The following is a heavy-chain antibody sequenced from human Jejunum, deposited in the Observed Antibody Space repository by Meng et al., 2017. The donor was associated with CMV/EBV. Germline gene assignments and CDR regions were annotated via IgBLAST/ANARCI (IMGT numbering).Heavy chain of an antibody. J-gene: IGHJ4*02. V-gene: IGHV3-66*01. D-gene: IGHD6-13*01. CDR2: IFSDGRT. CDR3: TTFTAATGPIDY. CDR1: GFTVSTNY. Sequence: EVQLVESGGGLVQPGGSLRLSCAASGFTVSTNYMSWVRQAPGKGLEWVSVIFSDGRTNYADFVKGRFSISRDNSKNTLYLQMNSLRAEDTAVYYCTTFTAATGPIDYWGQGTLVTVSS.